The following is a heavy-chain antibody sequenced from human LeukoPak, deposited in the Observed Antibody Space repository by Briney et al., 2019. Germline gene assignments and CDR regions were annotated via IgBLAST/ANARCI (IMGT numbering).Heavy chain of an antibody. CDR2: INPSGGST. J-gene: IGHJ4*02. CDR3: ARDFRDMVRGVIITFGLDY. CDR1: GYTFTSYY. Sequence: ASVKVSCKASGYTFTSYYMHWVRQAPGQGLEWMGIINPSGGSTSYAQKFQGRVTMTRDMSTSTVYMELSSLRSEDTAVYYCARDFRDMVRGVIITFGLDYWGQGTLVTVSS. V-gene: IGHV1-46*01. D-gene: IGHD3-10*01.